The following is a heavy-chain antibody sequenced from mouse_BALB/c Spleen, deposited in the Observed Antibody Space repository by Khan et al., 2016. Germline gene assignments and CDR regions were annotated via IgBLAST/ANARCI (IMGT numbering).Heavy chain of an antibody. CDR2: ITYSGST. Sequence: EVQLQESGPGLVKPSQSLSLTCTVTGYSITNDYAWNWIRQFPGNKLEWMGYITYSGSTSYNPSLRSRISITRDTSKNQFFLQLSSGTTEDTATYYGARGDYDGTYYGMDYWGQGTSVTVSS. J-gene: IGHJ4*01. V-gene: IGHV3-2*02. CDR1: GYSITNDYA. CDR3: ARGDYDGTYYGMDY. D-gene: IGHD2-4*01.